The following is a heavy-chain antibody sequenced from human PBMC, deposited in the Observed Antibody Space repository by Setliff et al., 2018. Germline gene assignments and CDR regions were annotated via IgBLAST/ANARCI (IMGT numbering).Heavy chain of an antibody. J-gene: IGHJ5*02. CDR1: GGSISSSSYY. CDR2: IYYSGST. V-gene: IGHV4-39*07. Sequence: SETLSLTCTVSGGSISSSSYYWGWIRQPPGKGLEWIGTIYYSGSTYYNPSLKSRVTISVDTSKNQFSLKLSSVTAADTAVYYCARVQIVSNWFDPWGQGTLVTV. CDR3: ARVQIVSNWFDP. D-gene: IGHD2-21*01.